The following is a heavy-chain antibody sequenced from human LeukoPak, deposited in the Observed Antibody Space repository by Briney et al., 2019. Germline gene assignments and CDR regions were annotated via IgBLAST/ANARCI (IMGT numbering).Heavy chain of an antibody. J-gene: IGHJ3*02. D-gene: IGHD4-4*01. CDR2: INPSGGST. V-gene: IGHV1-46*01. Sequence: ASVKVSCKASGYTFTSYYMHWVRQAPGQGLEWMGIINPSGGSTSYAQKFQGRVTMTRDTSTSTAYMELSSLRSEDTAVYYCARGTKLSTVTNDAFDIWGQGTMVTVSS. CDR3: ARGTKLSTVTNDAFDI. CDR1: GYTFTSYY.